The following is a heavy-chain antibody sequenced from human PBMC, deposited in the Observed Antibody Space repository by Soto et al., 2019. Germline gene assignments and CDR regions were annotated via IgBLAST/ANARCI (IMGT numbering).Heavy chain of an antibody. J-gene: IGHJ4*02. CDR1: GFTFKTAW. CDR2: VTAGGPT. CDR3: ATDLPTEGAGEFDY. Sequence: PGGSLRLSCVASGFTFKTAWMAWVRQAPGKGLEWVGHVTAGGPTHYAAPVKGIFTISRDDSKNTAYLQMNSLKAEDTAVYYCATDLPTEGAGEFDYWGQGTPVTV. D-gene: IGHD1-26*01. V-gene: IGHV3-15*01.